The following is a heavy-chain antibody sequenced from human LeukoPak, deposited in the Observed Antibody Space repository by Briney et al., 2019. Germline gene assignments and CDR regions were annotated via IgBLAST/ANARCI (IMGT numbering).Heavy chain of an antibody. V-gene: IGHV3-30*04. Sequence: TGGSLRLSCAASGFTFSSYAMHWVRQAPGKGLEWVAVISYDGSNKYYADSVKGRFTISRDNSKNTLYLQMNSLRAEDTAIYYCAKENWGYNWKYDSSGSGINYWGQGTLVTFSS. J-gene: IGHJ4*02. CDR3: AKENWGYNWKYDSSGSGINY. CDR2: ISYDGSNK. CDR1: GFTFSSYA. D-gene: IGHD3-22*01.